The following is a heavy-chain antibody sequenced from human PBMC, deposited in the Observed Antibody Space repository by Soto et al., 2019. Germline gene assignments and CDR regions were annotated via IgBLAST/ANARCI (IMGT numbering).Heavy chain of an antibody. CDR1: GFKFSIYS. CDR2: ITSATKAI. Sequence: EVQLVESGGALVQPGGSLRLSCAASGFKFSIYSLNWVRQAPGKGLEWSAYITSATKAIKYGDSVKGRFTISRDNAKNSVYLQMNDLSDENTAVYYCARSVEGHFDYWGQGTVVTVSS. J-gene: IGHJ4*02. D-gene: IGHD6-19*01. V-gene: IGHV3-48*02. CDR3: ARSVEGHFDY.